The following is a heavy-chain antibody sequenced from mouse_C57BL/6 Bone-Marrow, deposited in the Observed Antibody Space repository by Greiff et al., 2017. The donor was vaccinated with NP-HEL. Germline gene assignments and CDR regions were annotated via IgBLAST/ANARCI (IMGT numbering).Heavy chain of an antibody. CDR2: ISSGGDYI. CDR1: GFTFSSYA. J-gene: IGHJ3*01. Sequence: EVKLQESGEGLVKPGGSLKLSCAASGFTFSSYAMSWVRQTPEKRLEWVAYISSGGDYIYYADTVKGRFTISRDNARNTLYLQMSSLKSEDTAMYYCTRPVTTVEGFAYWGQGTLVTVSA. CDR3: TRPVTTVEGFAY. D-gene: IGHD1-1*01. V-gene: IGHV5-9-1*02.